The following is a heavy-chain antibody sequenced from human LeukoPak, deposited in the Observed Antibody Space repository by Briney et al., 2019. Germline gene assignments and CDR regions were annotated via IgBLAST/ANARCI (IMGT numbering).Heavy chain of an antibody. CDR1: GYSFTSYW. D-gene: IGHD3-22*01. CDR3: ARRDKRNYYVSSAKYNWFDP. V-gene: IGHV5-51*01. CDR2: IYPGDSDA. J-gene: IGHJ5*02. Sequence: GESLKISCKGSGYSFTSYWIGWVRQMPGKGLEWMGIIYPGDSDARYSPSFEGQVTFSADKSISTVYLQWSSLKASDTAIYYCARRDKRNYYVSSAKYNWFDPWGQGTLVTVSS.